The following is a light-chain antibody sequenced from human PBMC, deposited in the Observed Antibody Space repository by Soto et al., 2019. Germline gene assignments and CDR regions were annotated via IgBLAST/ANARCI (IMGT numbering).Light chain of an antibody. CDR3: YSNVGVWTFI. CDR2: EVS. J-gene: IGLJ2*01. V-gene: IGLV2-23*02. Sequence: QSALTQPASVSGSPGQSITISCTGSSSDIGKYNLVSWYQQQSGKAPKLILYEVSRRPSGVPTRFTGSKSGNTASLTISGLQPEDEADYYCYSNVGVWTFIFGGGTNVTVL. CDR1: SSDIGKYNL.